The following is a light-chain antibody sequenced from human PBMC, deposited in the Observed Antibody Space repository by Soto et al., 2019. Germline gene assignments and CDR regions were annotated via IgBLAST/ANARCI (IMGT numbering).Light chain of an antibody. Sequence: QSALTQPPSASGSPGQSVTISCTGSSDDIGTYDYVSWYQQQPGKAPRLMLFEVTQRPSGVPVRFSGSKSGNTASLTVSGLQPDDEGDYFCQAYAGRKHFFFGGGTKLTVL. J-gene: IGLJ2*01. CDR3: QAYAGRKHFF. CDR2: EVT. V-gene: IGLV2-8*01. CDR1: SDDIGTYDY.